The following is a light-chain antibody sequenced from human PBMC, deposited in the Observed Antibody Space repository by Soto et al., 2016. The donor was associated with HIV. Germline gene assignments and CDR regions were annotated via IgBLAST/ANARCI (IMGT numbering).Light chain of an antibody. J-gene: IGKJ1*01. V-gene: IGKV1-39*01. CDR2: DAS. CDR3: QQSYNTPRT. Sequence: IQMTQSPSSLSASVGDRITITCRARQNIGGFLNWYQQIPGKAPNLLIYDASTLQSGVPSRFSGSGSGTDFTLIISSLQPEDFATYYCQQSYNTPRTFGQGTKVEIK. CDR1: QNIGGF.